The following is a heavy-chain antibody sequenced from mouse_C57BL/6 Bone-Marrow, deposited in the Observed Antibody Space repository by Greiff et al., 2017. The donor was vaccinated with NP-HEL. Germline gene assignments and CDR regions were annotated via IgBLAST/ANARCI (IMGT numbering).Heavy chain of an antibody. CDR1: GFTFSSYA. CDR3: AREGPIYYDYGFAY. D-gene: IGHD2-4*01. V-gene: IGHV5-4*01. J-gene: IGHJ3*01. Sequence: EVKLVESGGGLVKPGGSLKLSCAASGFTFSSYAMSWVRQTPEKRLEWVATISDGGSYTYYPDNVKGRFTISRDNAKNNLYLQISHLKSEDTAMYYCAREGPIYYDYGFAYWGQGTLVTVSA. CDR2: ISDGGSYT.